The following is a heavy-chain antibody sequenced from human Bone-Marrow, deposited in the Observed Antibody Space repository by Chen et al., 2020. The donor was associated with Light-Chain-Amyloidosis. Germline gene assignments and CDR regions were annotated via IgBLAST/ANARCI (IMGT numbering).Heavy chain of an antibody. CDR3: ARRRYGYNFDY. J-gene: IGHJ4*02. V-gene: IGHV5-51*01. CDR2: IYPDDSDA. CDR1: GYTFPNYW. D-gene: IGHD5-12*01. Sequence: EVQLEQSGPEVKKPGETLKISCKGSGYTFPNYWIGWVRQMPGKGLEWMGVIYPDDSDARYSPSLEGQVTISADKSITTAYLQWRSLKASDTAMYYCARRRYGYNFDYWGQGTLVTVSS.